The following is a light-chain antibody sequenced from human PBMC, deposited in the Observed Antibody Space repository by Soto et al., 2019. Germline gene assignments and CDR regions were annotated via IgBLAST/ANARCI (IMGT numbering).Light chain of an antibody. V-gene: IGLV2-11*01. CDR2: DVH. J-gene: IGLJ3*02. CDR3: CSYAGSYTWM. Sequence: QSALTQPHSVSGSPGQSVTISCTGTSSDVGGYIFVSWYQQRPGKAPKLMIYDVHKRPSGVPDRFSGSKSGNTASLTISGFQAEDEADYFCCSYAGSYTWMFGGGTKLTVL. CDR1: SSDVGGYIF.